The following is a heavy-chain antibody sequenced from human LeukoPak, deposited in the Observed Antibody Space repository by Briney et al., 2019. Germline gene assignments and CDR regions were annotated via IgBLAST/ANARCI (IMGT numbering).Heavy chain of an antibody. CDR1: GFTDSSNY. CDR3: ARDADYGVYDY. V-gene: IGHV3-53*01. CDR2: IYSGGST. J-gene: IGHJ4*02. Sequence: GGSLRLSCAASGFTDSSNYMSWVRQAPGKGLEWVSVIYSGGSTYYADSVKGRFTISRDNSKNTLYLQMNSLRAEDTAVYYCARDADYGVYDYWGQGTLVTVSS. D-gene: IGHD4-17*01.